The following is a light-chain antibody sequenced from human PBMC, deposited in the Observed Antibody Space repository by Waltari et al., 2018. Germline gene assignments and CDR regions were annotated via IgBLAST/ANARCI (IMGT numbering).Light chain of an antibody. CDR1: QSVSSN. CDR2: GAS. J-gene: IGKJ2*01. CDR3: QQYNNWPPYT. V-gene: IGKV3-15*01. Sequence: EIVMTQSPATLSVSPGERATLSCRASQSVSSNLPWYQQKPGQAARLLIYGASSRATGIPARFSGRGSGTEFTLTISSMQSEDFAVYYCQQYNNWPPYTFGQGTKLEIK.